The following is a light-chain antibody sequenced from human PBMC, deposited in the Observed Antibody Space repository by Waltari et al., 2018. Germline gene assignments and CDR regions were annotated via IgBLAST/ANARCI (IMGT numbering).Light chain of an antibody. CDR2: GAS. CDR1: QSVSSN. V-gene: IGKV3-15*01. J-gene: IGKJ1*01. Sequence: CRASQSVSSNLAWYQQKPGQAPRLLIYGASTRATGIPARFSGSGSGTEFTLTISSLQSEDFAVYYCQQYNNWPPVTFGQGTKVEIK. CDR3: QQYNNWPPVT.